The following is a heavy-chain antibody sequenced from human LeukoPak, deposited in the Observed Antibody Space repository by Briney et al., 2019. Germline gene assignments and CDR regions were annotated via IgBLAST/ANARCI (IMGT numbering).Heavy chain of an antibody. CDR3: ARQRSSTSSFDP. J-gene: IGHJ5*02. Sequence: PSETLTLTCTVSGGSISSYYWSWIRQPPGKGLEWIGYIYYSGSTNYNPSLKSRVTISVDTSKNQFSLKLSSVTAADTAVYYCARQRSSTSSFDPWGQGKLVTVSS. V-gene: IGHV4-59*08. CDR2: IYYSGST. D-gene: IGHD2-2*01. CDR1: GGSISSYY.